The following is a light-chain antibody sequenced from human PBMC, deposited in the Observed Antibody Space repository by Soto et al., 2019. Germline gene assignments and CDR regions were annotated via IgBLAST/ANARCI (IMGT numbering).Light chain of an antibody. J-gene: IGLJ1*01. CDR3: CSYAGTVAYV. CDR1: SSDVGSYNL. Sequence: QSVLTQPASWSVSPGQSITISCTGTSSDVGSYNLVSWYQQLPGKAPKVIICEVNKRPSGVSYRFSGSKSGNTASLTISGLQTEDEADYYCCSYAGTVAYVFGTGTKVTVL. V-gene: IGLV2-23*02. CDR2: EVN.